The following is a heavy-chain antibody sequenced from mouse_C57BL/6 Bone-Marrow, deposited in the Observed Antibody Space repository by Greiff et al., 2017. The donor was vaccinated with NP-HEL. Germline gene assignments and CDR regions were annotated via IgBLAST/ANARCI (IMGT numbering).Heavy chain of an antibody. Sequence: LVESGAELVRPGASVKLSCTASGFNIKDDYMHWVKQRPEQGLEWIGWIDPENGDTEYASKFQGKATITADTSSNTAYLQLSSLTSDDTAVYYCTSFITTVVAPYYYAMDYWGQGTSVTVSS. D-gene: IGHD1-1*01. CDR2: IDPENGDT. J-gene: IGHJ4*01. CDR1: GFNIKDDY. V-gene: IGHV14-4*01. CDR3: TSFITTVVAPYYYAMDY.